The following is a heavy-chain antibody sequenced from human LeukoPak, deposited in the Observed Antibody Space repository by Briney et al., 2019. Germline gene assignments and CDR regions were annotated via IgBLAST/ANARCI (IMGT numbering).Heavy chain of an antibody. Sequence: ASVKVSCKASGYTFTAYYMHWVRQAPGQGPEWMGWINPNTGDTKYAQKFQGRVTMTRDTTISTAYLELSRLTSDDTAVYYCASYPRYVSTPPFDYWGQGTLATVSS. D-gene: IGHD2-15*01. CDR1: GYTFTAYY. CDR2: INPNTGDT. V-gene: IGHV1-2*02. J-gene: IGHJ4*02. CDR3: ASYPRYVSTPPFDY.